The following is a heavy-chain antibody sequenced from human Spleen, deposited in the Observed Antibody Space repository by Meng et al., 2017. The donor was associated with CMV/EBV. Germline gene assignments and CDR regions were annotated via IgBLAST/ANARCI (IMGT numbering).Heavy chain of an antibody. CDR3: ARGGTVVIPLDY. Sequence: SETLSLTCTVSGGSISSYYWNWIRQPPGKGLEWIGYIYYSGSTNYNPSLKGRVAISLDTSKNHFSLKLSSVTAADTAVYFCARGGTVVIPLDYWGQGTLVTVSS. V-gene: IGHV4-59*01. CDR1: GGSISSYY. J-gene: IGHJ4*02. D-gene: IGHD4-23*01. CDR2: IYYSGST.